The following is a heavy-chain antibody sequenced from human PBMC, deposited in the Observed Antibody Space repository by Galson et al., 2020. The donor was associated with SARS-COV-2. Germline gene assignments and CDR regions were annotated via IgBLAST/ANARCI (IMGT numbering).Heavy chain of an antibody. CDR2: ISRLSNDI. CDR3: VRSRVGEPFDC. Sequence: AGGSLRLSCATSGFDFSAYSMNWVRQAPGKGLEWVSSISRLSNDIYYADSVKGRFTISRDNANNSVYLHLNSLRAEDTAVYYCVRSRVGEPFDCWGQGILVTVSS. V-gene: IGHV3-21*01. CDR1: GFDFSAYS. D-gene: IGHD3-16*01. J-gene: IGHJ4*02.